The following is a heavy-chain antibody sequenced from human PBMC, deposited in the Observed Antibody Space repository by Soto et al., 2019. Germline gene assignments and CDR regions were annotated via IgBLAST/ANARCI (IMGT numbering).Heavy chain of an antibody. J-gene: IGHJ6*02. V-gene: IGHV1-69*13. Sequence: GASVKVSCKASGGTFSSYAISWVRQAPGQGLEWMGGIIPIFGTANYEQKFQGRVTITADESTSTAYMELSRLRSEDTAVYYCAICMRSYYYGMDVWGQGTTVTVSS. D-gene: IGHD2-8*01. CDR2: IIPIFGTA. CDR3: AICMRSYYYGMDV. CDR1: GGTFSSYA.